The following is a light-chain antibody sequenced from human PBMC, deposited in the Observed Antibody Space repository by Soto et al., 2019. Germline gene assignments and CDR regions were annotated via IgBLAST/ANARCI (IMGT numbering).Light chain of an antibody. J-gene: IGKJ5*01. CDR3: QQYNNWPPIT. CDR2: GAS. V-gene: IGKV3D-15*01. Sequence: VLPHSPATLSVSQGDSATLSCRASQRVSLSLAWYQQKPGQAPRLLIYGASTRATGIPDRFSGSGSGTDFTLTISRLEPEDFAVYYCQQYNNWPPITFGQGTRLEIK. CDR1: QRVSLS.